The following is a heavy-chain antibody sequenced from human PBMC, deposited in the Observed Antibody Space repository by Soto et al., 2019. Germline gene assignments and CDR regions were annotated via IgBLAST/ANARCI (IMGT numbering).Heavy chain of an antibody. CDR1: GYTFTSYD. J-gene: IGHJ5*02. D-gene: IGHD3-3*01. Sequence: ASVKVSCKASGYTFTSYDINWVRQATGQGLEWMGWMNPNSGNTGYAQKFQGRVTMTRNTSISTAYMELGSLRSEDTAVYYCARGPYYDFWSGYYTNNWFDPWGQGTLVTVSS. CDR2: MNPNSGNT. CDR3: ARGPYYDFWSGYYTNNWFDP. V-gene: IGHV1-8*01.